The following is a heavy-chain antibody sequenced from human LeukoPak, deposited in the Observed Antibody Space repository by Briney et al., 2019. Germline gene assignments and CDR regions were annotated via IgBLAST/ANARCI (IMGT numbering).Heavy chain of an antibody. CDR1: GFTFSSYA. Sequence: GGSPRLSCAASGFTFSSYAMSWVRQAPGKGLEWVSATSGSGGSTYYADSVKGRFTISRDNSKNTLYLQMNSLRAEDTAVYYCAKGLWFGTYGMDVWGQGTTVTVSS. CDR3: AKGLWFGTYGMDV. V-gene: IGHV3-23*01. D-gene: IGHD3-10*01. CDR2: TSGSGGST. J-gene: IGHJ6*02.